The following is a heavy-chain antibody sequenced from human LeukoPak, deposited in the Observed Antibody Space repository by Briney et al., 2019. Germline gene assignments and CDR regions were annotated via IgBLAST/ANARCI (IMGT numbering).Heavy chain of an antibody. D-gene: IGHD1-26*01. CDR1: GGSINSYY. J-gene: IGHJ4*02. CDR2: IYYSGST. V-gene: IGHV4-59*01. Sequence: SETLSLNCTVSGGSINSYYWSWIRQPPGKGLEWIGYIYYSGSTNYNPSLKSRVTISVDTSKNQFSLKLSSVTAADTAVYYCAREDSGSYYYWGQGTLVTVSS. CDR3: AREDSGSYYY.